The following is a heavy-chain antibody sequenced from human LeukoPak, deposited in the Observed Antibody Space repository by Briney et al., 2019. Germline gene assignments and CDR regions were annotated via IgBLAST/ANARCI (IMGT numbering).Heavy chain of an antibody. J-gene: IGHJ4*02. D-gene: IGHD5-24*01. V-gene: IGHV3-15*01. Sequence: GGSLRLSCVASGFTFSNAWMSWVRQAPGKGLEWVGRIKSKTDGGTTDYAAPVKGRFTISRDDSKTTLYLQMNSLKTEDTAVYYCTTTDERWLQLGLFDYWGQGTLVTVSS. CDR1: GFTFSNAW. CDR3: TTTDERWLQLGLFDY. CDR2: IKSKTDGGTT.